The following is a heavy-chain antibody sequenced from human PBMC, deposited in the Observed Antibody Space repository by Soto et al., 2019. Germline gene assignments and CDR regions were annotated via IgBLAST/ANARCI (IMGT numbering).Heavy chain of an antibody. D-gene: IGHD1-26*01. J-gene: IGHJ4*02. CDR3: ARSPYSVSYLAYFDY. CDR1: GFTFSSYG. Sequence: QVQLVESGGGVVQPGRSLRLSCAASGFTFSSYGMHWVRQAPGKGLVWVAVISYDGSNKYYADSVKGRFNISRDNSKNTLYLQMNSLRAEDTAVYYCARSPYSVSYLAYFDYWGQGTLVTVSS. V-gene: IGHV3-30*03. CDR2: ISYDGSNK.